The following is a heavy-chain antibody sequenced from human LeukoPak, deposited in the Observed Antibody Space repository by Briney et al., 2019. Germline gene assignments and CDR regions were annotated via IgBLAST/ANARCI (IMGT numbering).Heavy chain of an antibody. Sequence: GGSLRLSCAASGFTFSTYSMHWVRQAPGKGLEYISAISSNGGATYYANSVKGRFTISRNNSKNTVYLQMGSLRAEDMAVYYCARVRRQQLVRDAFDIWGQGTVVTVSS. CDR2: ISSNGGAT. J-gene: IGHJ3*02. CDR1: GFTFSTYS. V-gene: IGHV3-64*01. CDR3: ARVRRQQLVRDAFDI. D-gene: IGHD6-13*01.